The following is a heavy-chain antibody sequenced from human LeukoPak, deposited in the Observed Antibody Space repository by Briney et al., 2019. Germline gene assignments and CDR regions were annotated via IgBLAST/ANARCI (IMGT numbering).Heavy chain of an antibody. CDR3: ARDLGLRFLEWSEYNWFDP. J-gene: IGHJ5*02. Sequence: SVKVSCKAPGGTFSSYAISWVRQAPGQGLEWMGGIIPIFGTANYAQKFQGRVTITADESTSTAYMELSSLRSGDTAMYYCARDLGLRFLEWSEYNWFDPWGQGTLVTVSS. D-gene: IGHD3-3*01. CDR2: IIPIFGTA. CDR1: GGTFSSYA. V-gene: IGHV1-69*13.